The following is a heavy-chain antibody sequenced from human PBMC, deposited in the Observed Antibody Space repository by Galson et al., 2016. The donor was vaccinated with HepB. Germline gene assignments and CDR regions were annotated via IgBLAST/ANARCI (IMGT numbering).Heavy chain of an antibody. J-gene: IGHJ5*02. Sequence: LSLTCTVSGGSISSSSSFYWGWIRQPPGKGLEWIGSFFYGGNTYYNPSLKSRVTISVDTSTKQFSLKLSSVTAADTAVYYCVRSPYCTGGVCYTEAHWFDPWGQGTLVIVSS. CDR1: GGSISSSSSFY. V-gene: IGHV4-39*01. CDR3: VRSPYCTGGVCYTEAHWFDP. D-gene: IGHD2-8*02. CDR2: FFYGGNT.